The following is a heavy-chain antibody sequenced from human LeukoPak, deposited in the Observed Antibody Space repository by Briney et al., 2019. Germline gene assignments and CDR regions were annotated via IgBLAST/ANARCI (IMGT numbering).Heavy chain of an antibody. CDR2: IYSGGTT. V-gene: IGHV3-66*01. J-gene: IGHJ3*02. Sequence: GGSLRLSCAASKFTLSNNYMTWVRQAPGEGLDWVSVIYSGGTTYYADSVKGRFTMSRDNSKNTLYLQMNNLRAEDTAVYYCARGRDGDPAFDIWGQGTMVTVSS. CDR1: KFTLSNNY. CDR3: ARGRDGDPAFDI. D-gene: IGHD5-24*01.